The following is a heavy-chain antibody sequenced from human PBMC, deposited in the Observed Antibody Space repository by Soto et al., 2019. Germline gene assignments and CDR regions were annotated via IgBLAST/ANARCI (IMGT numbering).Heavy chain of an antibody. CDR1: GVTFSSYS. J-gene: IGHJ4*02. D-gene: IGHD7-27*01. V-gene: IGHV3-48*01. Sequence: PGGSLRLSCAASGVTFSSYSMNWVRQAPGKGLEWVSYISSSSSTIYYADSVKGRFTIARDNAKNSLYLQMNSLRADDTAVYYYARGFSGEYYWGQGTRVTVPS. CDR3: ARGFSGEYY. CDR2: ISSSSSTI.